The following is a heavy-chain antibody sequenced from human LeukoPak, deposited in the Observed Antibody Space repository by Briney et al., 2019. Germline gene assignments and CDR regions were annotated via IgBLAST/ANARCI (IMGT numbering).Heavy chain of an antibody. CDR2: IYYSGST. CDR3: ARVSPCGVTMVRGVIINPNCKDAFDI. D-gene: IGHD3-10*01. J-gene: IGHJ3*02. CDR1: GGSISSGDYY. V-gene: IGHV4-30-4*01. Sequence: SETLSLTCTVSGGSISSGDYYWSWIRQPPGKGLEWIGYIYYSGSTNYNPSLKSRVTISVDTSKNQFSLKLSSVTAADTAVYYCARVSPCGVTMVRGVIINPNCKDAFDIWGQGTMVTVSS.